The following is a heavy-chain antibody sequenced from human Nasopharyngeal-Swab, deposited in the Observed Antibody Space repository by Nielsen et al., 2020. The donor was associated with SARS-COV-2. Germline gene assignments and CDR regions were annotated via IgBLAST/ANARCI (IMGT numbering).Heavy chain of an antibody. D-gene: IGHD1-26*01. J-gene: IGHJ4*02. CDR2: IRYDGSNK. CDR3: AKDQLGATQRYYFDY. Sequence: VGQAPGKGLEWVAFIRYDGSNKYYADSVKGRFTISRDNSKNTLYLQMNSLRAEDTAVYYCAKDQLGATQRYYFDYWGQGTLVTVSS. V-gene: IGHV3-30*02.